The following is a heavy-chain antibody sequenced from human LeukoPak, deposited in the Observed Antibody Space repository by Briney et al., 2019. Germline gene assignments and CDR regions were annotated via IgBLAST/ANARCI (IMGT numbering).Heavy chain of an antibody. V-gene: IGHV3-74*01. CDR1: GFTFRSNW. CDR2: INTDGRST. CDR3: ARGKGGSGYSIDY. Sequence: GGSLRLSCAASGFTFRSNWMHWVRQVPGKGLVWVSRINTDGRSTGYADFVKGRFTISRDNAENTLYLQMNSLRAEDTAVYYCARGKGGSGYSIDYWGQGTLVTVSS. D-gene: IGHD3-3*01. J-gene: IGHJ4*02.